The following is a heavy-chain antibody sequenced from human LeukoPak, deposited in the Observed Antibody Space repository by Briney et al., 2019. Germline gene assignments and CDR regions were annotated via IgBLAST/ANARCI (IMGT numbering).Heavy chain of an antibody. CDR3: ARDGPAVVPTAY. CDR1: GFTFRYHW. D-gene: IGHD6-13*01. Sequence: GGSLRLSCAASGFTFRYHWMHWVRQAPGKGLVWVSGIKPDGSATVYADAVKGRFTISRDNARKTFYLHMNSLRVEDPAVYYCARDGPAVVPTAYWGQGTLVTVSS. J-gene: IGHJ1*01. CDR2: IKPDGSAT. V-gene: IGHV3-74*01.